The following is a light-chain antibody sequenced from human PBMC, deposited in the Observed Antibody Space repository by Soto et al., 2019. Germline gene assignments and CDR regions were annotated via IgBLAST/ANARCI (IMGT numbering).Light chain of an antibody. V-gene: IGKV3-15*01. J-gene: IGKJ1*01. Sequence: EIVITQSPATLSVSPGERATLSCRASQSVSSNLAWYQQKPGQAPRLLIYGASTRDTGIPARFSGSGSGTEFTLTISRLQSEDFAVYYRQQYNNWPRTFGQGTKVDIK. CDR2: GAS. CDR3: QQYNNWPRT. CDR1: QSVSSN.